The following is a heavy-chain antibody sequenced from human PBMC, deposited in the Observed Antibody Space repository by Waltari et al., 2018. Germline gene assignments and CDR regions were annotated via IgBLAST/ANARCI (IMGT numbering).Heavy chain of an antibody. D-gene: IGHD3-3*01. J-gene: IGHJ4*02. V-gene: IGHV4-38-2*01. CDR3: ARGDITIFGVVSIANYFDY. CDR2: IYHSGST. Sequence: QVQLQESGPGLVKPSEPLSLTCAVSGYSISSGYYWGWIREPAGKGLEWIGSIYHSGSTYYNPSLKSRVTISVDTSKNQFSLKLSSVTAADTAVYYCARGDITIFGVVSIANYFDYWGQGTLVTVSS. CDR1: GYSISSGYY.